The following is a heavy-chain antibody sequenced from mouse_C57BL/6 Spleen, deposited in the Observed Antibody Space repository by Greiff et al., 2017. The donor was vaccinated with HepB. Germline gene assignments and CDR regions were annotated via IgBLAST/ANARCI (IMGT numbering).Heavy chain of an antibody. CDR2: IRLKSDNYAT. CDR1: GFTFSNYW. V-gene: IGHV6-3*01. D-gene: IGHD1-1*01. Sequence: EVQGVESGGGLVQPGGSMKLSCVASGFTFSNYWMNWVRQSPEKGLEWVAQIRLKSDNYATHYAESVKGRFTISRDDSKSSVYLQMNNLSAEDTGIYYCTGGTTVSWGQGTTLTVSS. J-gene: IGHJ2*01. CDR3: TGGTTVS.